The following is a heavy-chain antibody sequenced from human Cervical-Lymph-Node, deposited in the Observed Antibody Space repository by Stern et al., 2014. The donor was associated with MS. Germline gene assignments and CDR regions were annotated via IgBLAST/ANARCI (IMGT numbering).Heavy chain of an antibody. J-gene: IGHJ3*02. CDR1: GFTFRDLY. Sequence: VQLVESGGGLVKPGGSLRLSCAASGFTFRDLYMTWIRQAPGKGLEWVAYISSSGDTIDYADSVKGRFTISRDNVENSLYLQMNRLRAEDTAVYYCAYPVLGHAFDTGGQGTMVTVSS. CDR3: AYPVLGHAFDT. V-gene: IGHV3-11*01. D-gene: IGHD2/OR15-2a*01. CDR2: ISSSGDTI.